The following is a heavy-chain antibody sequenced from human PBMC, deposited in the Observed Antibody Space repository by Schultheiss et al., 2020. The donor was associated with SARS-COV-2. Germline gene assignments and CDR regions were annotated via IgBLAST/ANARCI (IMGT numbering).Heavy chain of an antibody. CDR3: TRPYGSGSYYNARPQLLASFDP. J-gene: IGHJ5*02. V-gene: IGHV3-23*01. Sequence: GGSLRLSCAASGFTFSSYWMSWVRQAPGKGLEWVSAISGSGGSTYYADSVKGRFTISRDDSKNTAYLQMNSLKTEDTAVYYCTRPYGSGSYYNARPQLLASFDPWGQGTLVTVSS. D-gene: IGHD3-10*01. CDR2: ISGSGGST. CDR1: GFTFSSYW.